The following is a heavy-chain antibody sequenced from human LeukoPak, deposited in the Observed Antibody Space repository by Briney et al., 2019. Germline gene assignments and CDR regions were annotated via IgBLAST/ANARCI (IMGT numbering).Heavy chain of an antibody. CDR2: ISAADGDNT. CDR3: AKFKGHYYYDSSGYCDN. Sequence: GGSLRLSCAASGFTFSSYGMHWVRQAPGKGLEWVSVISAADGDNTYYADSVKGRFSISRDNSNYTLHLQMNSLRAEDTAVFYCAKFKGHYYYDSSGYCDNWGQGTLVTVSS. J-gene: IGHJ4*02. CDR1: GFTFSSYG. V-gene: IGHV3-23*01. D-gene: IGHD3-22*01.